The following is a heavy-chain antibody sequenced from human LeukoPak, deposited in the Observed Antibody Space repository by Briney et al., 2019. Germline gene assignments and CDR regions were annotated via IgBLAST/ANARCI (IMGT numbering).Heavy chain of an antibody. V-gene: IGHV1-69*04. J-gene: IGHJ4*02. CDR2: IIPILGIA. D-gene: IGHD3-22*01. CDR1: GGTFSSYA. Sequence: ASVKVSCKASGGTFSSYAISWVRQAPGQGLEWMGRIIPILGIANYAQKFQGRVTITADKSTSTAYMELSSLRSEDTAVYYCACSMYYYDSSGYQGDYWGQGTLVTVSS. CDR3: ACSMYYYDSSGYQGDY.